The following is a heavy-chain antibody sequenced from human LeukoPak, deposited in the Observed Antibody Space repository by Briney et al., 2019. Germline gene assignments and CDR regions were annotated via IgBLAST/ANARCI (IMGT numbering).Heavy chain of an antibody. D-gene: IGHD5-24*01. J-gene: IGHJ3*02. CDR2: IYYSGSN. CDR3: ARQRRQLRDFDI. V-gene: IGHV4-59*01. CDR1: GGSISSYY. Sequence: SETLSLTCTVSGGSISSYYWSWIRQPPGKGLEWIGYIYYSGSNNYNPSLKSRVTISVDTSKNQFSLKLSSVTAADTAVYYCARQRRQLRDFDIWGQGTMVTVSS.